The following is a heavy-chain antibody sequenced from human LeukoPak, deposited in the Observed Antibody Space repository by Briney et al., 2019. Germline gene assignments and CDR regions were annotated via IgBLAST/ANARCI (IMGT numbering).Heavy chain of an antibody. D-gene: IGHD6-13*01. CDR1: GGSISSHY. Sequence: KSSETLSLTCTVSGGSISSHYWSWIRQPAGKGLEWIGRIYASGSTDSYPSLKRRVTMSVDTSKKQFSLRLNSVTAADTAVYYCASPAVNTDSWYKLDYWGQGILVTVSS. J-gene: IGHJ4*02. V-gene: IGHV4-4*07. CDR3: ASPAVNTDSWYKLDY. CDR2: IYASGST.